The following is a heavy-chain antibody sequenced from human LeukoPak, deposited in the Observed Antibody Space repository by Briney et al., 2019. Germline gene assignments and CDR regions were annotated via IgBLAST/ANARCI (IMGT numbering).Heavy chain of an antibody. CDR1: GYTFTGYH. J-gene: IGHJ4*02. V-gene: IGHV1-2*06. CDR2: INPNSGDT. D-gene: IGHD4-17*01. Sequence: ASVKVSCKASGYTFTGYHMHWVRQAPGQGLEWMGRINPNSGDTNYAQKFQGRVTMTRDTSISTAYMELSRLRSDDTAVYYCARDSRGTTVTYFDYWGQGTLVTVSS. CDR3: ARDSRGTTVTYFDY.